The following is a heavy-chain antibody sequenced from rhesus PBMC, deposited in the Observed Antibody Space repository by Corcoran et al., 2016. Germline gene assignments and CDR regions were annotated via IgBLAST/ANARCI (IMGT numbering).Heavy chain of an antibody. CDR3: ARDHSSGWSGYGLDS. V-gene: IGHV3-178*01. CDR2: IRNVGGST. J-gene: IGHJ6*01. CDR1: GFTCSDYY. Sequence: EVQLVESGGGLAKPGGSLRLSCAASGFTCSDYYMDWVRQDLGKGLEWVSGIRNVGGSTWYAESVKGKFTISRENAENTLYLQMNSLRAEDTAVYYCARDHSSGWSGYGLDSWGQGVVVTVSS. D-gene: IGHD6S26*01.